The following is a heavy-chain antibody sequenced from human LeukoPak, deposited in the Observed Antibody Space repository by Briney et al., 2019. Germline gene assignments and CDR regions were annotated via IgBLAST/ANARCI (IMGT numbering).Heavy chain of an antibody. V-gene: IGHV3-48*03. CDR2: ISSSGSTI. Sequence: GGSLRLSCAASGFTFSNYEMNWVRQAPGKGLEWVSYISSSGSTIYYADSVKGRFTISRDNAKKSLYLQMDSLRAEDTAVYYCAKVAKYYYGSETYYFFEHWGQGTPVTASS. CDR1: GFTFSNYE. CDR3: AKVAKYYYGSETYYFFEH. D-gene: IGHD3-10*01. J-gene: IGHJ4*02.